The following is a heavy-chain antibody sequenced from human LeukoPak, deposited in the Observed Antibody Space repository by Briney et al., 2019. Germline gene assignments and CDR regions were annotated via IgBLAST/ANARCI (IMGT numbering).Heavy chain of an antibody. V-gene: IGHV4-39*07. CDR2: IYYSGST. J-gene: IGHJ5*02. CDR3: ARVASGYDFGYWFDP. D-gene: IGHD5-12*01. CDR1: GGSISSSSYY. Sequence: PSETLSLTCTVSGGSISSSSYYWGWIRQPPGKGLEWIGSIYYSGSTYYNPSLKSRVTISVDTSKNQFSLKLSSVTAADTAVYYCARVASGYDFGYWFDPWGQGTLVTVSS.